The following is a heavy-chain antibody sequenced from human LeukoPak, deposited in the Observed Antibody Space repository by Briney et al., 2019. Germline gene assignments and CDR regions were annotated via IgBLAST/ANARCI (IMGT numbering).Heavy chain of an antibody. V-gene: IGHV4-59*08. CDR1: GGSISSYY. CDR2: IYYSGST. J-gene: IGHJ4*02. D-gene: IGHD2-15*01. Sequence: SETLSLTCTVSGGSISSYYWTWIRQPPGKGLEWTGYIYYSGSTDYNPSLKSRVSISVDTSKNQFSLNLSSVTAADTAVYYCARQARYCGGGTCFDSWGQGTLVTVSS. CDR3: ARQARYCGGGTCFDS.